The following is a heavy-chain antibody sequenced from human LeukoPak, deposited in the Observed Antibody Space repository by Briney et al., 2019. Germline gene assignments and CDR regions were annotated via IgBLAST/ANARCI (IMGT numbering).Heavy chain of an antibody. Sequence: GSLRLSCAASGFTFSGSAMHWVRQPPGKGLEWIGSIYYSGSTYYNPSLKSRVTISVDTSKNQFSLKLSSVTAADTAVYYCARFDYGDYFNYWGQGTLVTVSS. J-gene: IGHJ4*02. CDR1: GFTFSGSA. CDR2: IYYSGST. V-gene: IGHV4-38-2*01. CDR3: ARFDYGDYFNY. D-gene: IGHD4-17*01.